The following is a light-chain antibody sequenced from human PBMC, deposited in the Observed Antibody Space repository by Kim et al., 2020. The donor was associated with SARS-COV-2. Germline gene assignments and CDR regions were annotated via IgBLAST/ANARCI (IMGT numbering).Light chain of an antibody. Sequence: ARGRTGRSKCQGESLRRFYVSWYQQKPGQAAGLVIYGKTNRHSGISDRFTGSSSGNTASLTITGAQAEDEADYYCNSRDSSDNHWVFGGGTQLTVL. CDR2: GKT. V-gene: IGLV3-19*01. CDR1: SLRRFY. J-gene: IGLJ3*02. CDR3: NSRDSSDNHWV.